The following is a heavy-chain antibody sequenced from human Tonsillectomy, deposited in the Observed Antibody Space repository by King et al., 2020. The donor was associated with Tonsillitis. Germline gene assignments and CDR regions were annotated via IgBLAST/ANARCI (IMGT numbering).Heavy chain of an antibody. D-gene: IGHD3-3*01. V-gene: IGHV3-11*01. Sequence: VQLVASGGGLVTPGGSLRLSCAASGFTFSDYYMNWIRRAPGRGRRWVSYISSSGGTRYYADSVKGRFTISRDNAKNSLYLQMNSLRAEDTAVYYCARGGSAITIFSDVWGKGTTVTVSS. J-gene: IGHJ6*04. CDR1: GFTFSDYY. CDR2: ISSSGGTR. CDR3: ARGGSAITIFSDV.